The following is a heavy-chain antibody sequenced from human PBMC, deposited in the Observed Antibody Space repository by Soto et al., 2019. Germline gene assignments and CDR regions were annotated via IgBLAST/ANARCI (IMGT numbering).Heavy chain of an antibody. CDR1: GFTFSSYS. V-gene: IGHV3-21*01. J-gene: IGHJ6*02. Sequence: SLRLSCAASGFTFSSYSMNWFRQAPLNVLEWVSSISSSSSYIYYADSVKGRFTISRDNAKNSLYLQMNSLRAEDTAVYYCAKGGYCTNGVCYPWGYYYYGMDAWGQGTTVTVSS. D-gene: IGHD2-8*01. CDR3: AKGGYCTNGVCYPWGYYYYGMDA. CDR2: ISSSSSYI.